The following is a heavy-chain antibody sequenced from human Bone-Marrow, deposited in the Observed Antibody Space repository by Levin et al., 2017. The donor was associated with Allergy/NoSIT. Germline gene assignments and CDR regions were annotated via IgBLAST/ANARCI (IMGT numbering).Heavy chain of an antibody. D-gene: IGHD2-2*01. Sequence: PGGSLRLSCKASGGTFSSYAISWVRQAPGQGLEWMGGIIPIFGTANYAQKFQGRVTITADESTSTAYMELSSLRSEGTAVYYCARDLGGRVVVPAALDAFDIWGQGTMVTVSS. CDR3: ARDLGGRVVVPAALDAFDI. CDR1: GGTFSSYA. CDR2: IIPIFGTA. J-gene: IGHJ3*02. V-gene: IGHV1-69*01.